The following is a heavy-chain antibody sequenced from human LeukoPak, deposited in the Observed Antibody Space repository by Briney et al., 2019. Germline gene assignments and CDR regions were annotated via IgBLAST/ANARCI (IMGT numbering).Heavy chain of an antibody. V-gene: IGHV1-69*13. J-gene: IGHJ4*01. CDR2: IIPIFGTA. D-gene: IGHD3-3*02. Sequence: SVKVSCKASGGTFSSYAISWVRQAPGQGLEWMGGIIPIFGTANYAQKFQGRVTITADESTSTAYMELSSLRSEDTAVYYCARGPSFFAVAGGVNDYWGQGTLVTVSS. CDR1: GGTFSSYA. CDR3: ARGPSFFAVAGGVNDY.